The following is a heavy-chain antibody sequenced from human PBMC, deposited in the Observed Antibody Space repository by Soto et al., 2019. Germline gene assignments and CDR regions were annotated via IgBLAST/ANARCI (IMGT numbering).Heavy chain of an antibody. D-gene: IGHD3-3*01. CDR3: TTVRSPFIFGPEYGMDV. Sequence: GESLKISCAASGFTFSNAWMNWVRQAPGKGLEWVGRIKSKTDGGTTDYAAPVKGRFTISRDDSKNTLYLQMNSLKTEDTAVYYCTTVRSPFIFGPEYGMDVWGQGTTVTVSS. CDR2: IKSKTDGGTT. J-gene: IGHJ6*02. V-gene: IGHV3-15*07. CDR1: GFTFSNAW.